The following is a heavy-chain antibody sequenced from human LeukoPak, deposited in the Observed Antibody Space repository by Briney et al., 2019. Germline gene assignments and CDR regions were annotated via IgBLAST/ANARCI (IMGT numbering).Heavy chain of an antibody. D-gene: IGHD6-19*01. CDR2: IYYSGST. J-gene: IGHJ5*02. V-gene: IGHV4-61*05. Sequence: PSETLSLTCTVSGGSISSTNYYWGWIRQPPGKGLEWIGYIYYSGSTNYNPSLKSRVTISVDTSKNQFSLKLSSVTAADTAVYYCARHGYSSGSLAWFDPWGQGTQVTVSS. CDR1: GGSISSTNYY. CDR3: ARHGYSSGSLAWFDP.